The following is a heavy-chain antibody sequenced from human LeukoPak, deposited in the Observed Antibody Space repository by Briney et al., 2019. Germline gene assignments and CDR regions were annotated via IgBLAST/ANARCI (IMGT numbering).Heavy chain of an antibody. CDR2: IYPGDSDI. V-gene: IGHV5-51*01. D-gene: IGHD1-14*01. CDR1: GCSFTNYW. J-gene: IGHJ2*01. Sequence: GESLKISCKGSGCSFTNYWIGWVRQMPGKGLEWMGIIYPGDSDIRYSPSFQGQVTISVDKSISTAYLQWSSLKASDTAMYYCARHFVFRTGRRYFDLWGRGTVVTVSS. CDR3: ARHFVFRTGRRYFDL.